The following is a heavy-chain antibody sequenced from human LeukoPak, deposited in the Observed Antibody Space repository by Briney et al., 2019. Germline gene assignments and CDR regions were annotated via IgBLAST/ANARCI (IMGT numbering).Heavy chain of an antibody. D-gene: IGHD3-16*01. V-gene: IGHV3-74*01. CDR2: IKGDGRHT. CDR3: VRDWDHYDFDS. CDR1: GFTFSSYW. J-gene: IGHJ5*01. Sequence: PGGSLRLSCAASGFTFSSYWMHWVRQAPGKGLVWVSRIKGDGRHTIYADSVKGRFTISRDNAKNTLYLQMKSLRAEDTAVYHCVRDWDHYDFDSWGQGTLVTVSS.